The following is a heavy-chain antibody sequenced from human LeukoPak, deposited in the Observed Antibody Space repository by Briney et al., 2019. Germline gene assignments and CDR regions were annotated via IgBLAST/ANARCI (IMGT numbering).Heavy chain of an antibody. J-gene: IGHJ4*02. D-gene: IGHD4-23*01. V-gene: IGHV4-59*01. Sequence: GSLRLSCAASGFTFSTYAMSWIRQPPGKGLEWIGYIHYSGSTNYNPSLKSRVTISVDTSKNHFSLKLSSVTAADTAVYYCARVDYGVNLTPLFDYWGQGTLVTVSS. CDR2: IHYSGST. CDR3: ARVDYGVNLTPLFDY. CDR1: GFTFSTYA.